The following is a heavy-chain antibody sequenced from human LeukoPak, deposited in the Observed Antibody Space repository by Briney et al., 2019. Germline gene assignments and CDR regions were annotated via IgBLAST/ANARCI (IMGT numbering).Heavy chain of an antibody. J-gene: IGHJ4*02. CDR2: ISSSSSYI. CDR3: ARLSCSGGSSYPTAPYYFDY. Sequence: AGSLRLSWAASGFTFSSYSINWVRHAPGKGREWVSSISSSSSYIYYADSVKGRFTISREHAKNSLYLHMNSLRADDTAVYYCARLSCSGGSSYPTAPYYFDYWGQGTLVTVSS. CDR1: GFTFSSYS. V-gene: IGHV3-21*01. D-gene: IGHD2-15*01.